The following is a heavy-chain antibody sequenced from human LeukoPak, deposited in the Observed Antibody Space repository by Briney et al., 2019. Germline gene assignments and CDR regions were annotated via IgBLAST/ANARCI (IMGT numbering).Heavy chain of an antibody. J-gene: IGHJ5*02. D-gene: IGHD3-22*01. CDR3: ARLSYYYDST. V-gene: IGHV4-59*08. CDR2: IYYSGST. CDR1: GGSISSYY. Sequence: SETLSLTCTVSGGSISSYYWSWIRQPPGKGLEWIGYIYYSGSTNYNPSLKSRVTISVDTSKNQFFLKLSSVTAADTAVYYCARLSYYYDSTWGQGTLVTVSS.